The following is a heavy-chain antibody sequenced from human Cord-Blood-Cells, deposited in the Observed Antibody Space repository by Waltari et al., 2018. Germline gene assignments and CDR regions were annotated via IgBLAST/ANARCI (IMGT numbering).Heavy chain of an antibody. CDR3: ARERDYYGSGSYYYFDY. J-gene: IGHJ4*02. Sequence: QVQLQQSGPGLVKPSQTLSLTCAISGDSVSSNSAAWNWIRQSPSRGLEWLGRTYYRSKWYNEYAVCVKSRITITPDTYKNQVSLQLNSVTPEDTAVYYCARERDYYGSGSYYYFDYWGQGTLVTVSS. CDR2: TYYRSKWYN. V-gene: IGHV6-1*01. CDR1: GDSVSSNSAA. D-gene: IGHD3-10*01.